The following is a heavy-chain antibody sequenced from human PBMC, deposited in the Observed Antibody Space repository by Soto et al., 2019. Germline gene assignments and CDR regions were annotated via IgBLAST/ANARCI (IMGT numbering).Heavy chain of an antibody. J-gene: IGHJ3*02. Sequence: GESLKISCKGSGYSFTSYWIGWVRQMPGKGLEWMGIIYPGDSDTRYSPPFQGQVTISADKSISTAYLQWSSLKASDTAMYYCARFAVVPATNDAFDIWGQGTMVTVSS. V-gene: IGHV5-51*01. CDR2: IYPGDSDT. CDR1: GYSFTSYW. CDR3: ARFAVVPATNDAFDI. D-gene: IGHD2-2*01.